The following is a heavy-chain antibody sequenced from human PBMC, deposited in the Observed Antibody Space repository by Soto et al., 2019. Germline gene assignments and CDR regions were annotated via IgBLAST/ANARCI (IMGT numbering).Heavy chain of an antibody. CDR3: ASPAFYDTSGYSDY. V-gene: IGHV3-33*01. CDR1: GFTFSSYG. CDR2: RWYYLSEA. J-gene: IGHJ4*02. D-gene: IGHD3-22*01. Sequence: GGSLRLSCAASGFTFSSYGMHWVRQARVNGLEFVAVRWYYLSEAYCVDSVEGRFTICGYNSKNAVYLQMNSLRAEDTAVYYCASPAFYDTSGYSDYWGQGTLVTVST.